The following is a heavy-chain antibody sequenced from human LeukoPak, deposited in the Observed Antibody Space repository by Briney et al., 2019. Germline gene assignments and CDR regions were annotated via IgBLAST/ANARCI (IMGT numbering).Heavy chain of an antibody. CDR3: ARRAGAYSHPYDY. V-gene: IGHV3-53*01. Sequence: GGSLRLSCTVSGFTVSSNSMSWVRQAPGKGLEWVSFIYSGTIHYSDSVKGRFTISRDNSKNTLYLQMNSLRAGDTAVYYCARRAGAYSHPYDYWGQGTLVTVSS. CDR2: IYSGTI. CDR1: GFTVSSNS. J-gene: IGHJ4*02. D-gene: IGHD4/OR15-4a*01.